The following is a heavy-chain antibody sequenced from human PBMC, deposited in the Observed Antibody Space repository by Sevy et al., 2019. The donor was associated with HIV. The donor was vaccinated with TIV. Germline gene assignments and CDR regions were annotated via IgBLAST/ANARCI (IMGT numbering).Heavy chain of an antibody. V-gene: IGHV3-74*01. Sequence: GGSLRLSCAASGFTFSSYWMHWVRQAPGKGLVWVSRINSDGSSTSYADSVKGRFTISSDNAKNTLYLQMNSLRAEDTAVYYCARDAPYSSSWFTPTHWGQGTLVTVSS. CDR1: GFTFSSYW. CDR2: INSDGSST. CDR3: ARDAPYSSSWFTPTH. D-gene: IGHD6-13*01. J-gene: IGHJ4*02.